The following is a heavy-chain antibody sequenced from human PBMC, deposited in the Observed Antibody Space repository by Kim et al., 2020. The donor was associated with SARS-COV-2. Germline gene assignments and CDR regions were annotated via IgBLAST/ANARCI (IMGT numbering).Heavy chain of an antibody. J-gene: IGHJ4*02. CDR2: ISSSSSTI. CDR1: GFTFSSYS. CDR3: ARDASKWRSYGYALGYYFDY. Sequence: GGSLRLSCAASGFTFSSYSMNWVRQAPGKGLEWVSYISSSSSTIYYADSVKGRFTISRDNAKNSLYLQMNSLRDEDTAVYYCARDASKWRSYGYALGYYFDYWGQGTLVTVSS. D-gene: IGHD5-18*01. V-gene: IGHV3-48*02.